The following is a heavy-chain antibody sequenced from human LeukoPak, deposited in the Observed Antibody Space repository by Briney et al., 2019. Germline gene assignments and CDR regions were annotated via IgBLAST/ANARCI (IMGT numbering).Heavy chain of an antibody. J-gene: IGHJ6*02. Sequence: GGSLRLSCAASGFTFSSYWMHWVRQAPGKGLVWVSRINSDGSSTSYADSVKGRFTISRDNAKNTLYLQMNSLRAEDTAVYYCARSHSSSWYYYYGMDVWGQGTTVTVSS. CDR2: INSDGSST. D-gene: IGHD6-13*01. V-gene: IGHV3-74*01. CDR1: GFTFSSYW. CDR3: ARSHSSSWYYYYGMDV.